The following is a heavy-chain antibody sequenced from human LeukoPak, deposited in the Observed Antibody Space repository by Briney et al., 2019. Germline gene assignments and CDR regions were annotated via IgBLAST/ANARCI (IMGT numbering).Heavy chain of an antibody. J-gene: IGHJ6*03. CDR2: IHSGGTT. D-gene: IGHD3-3*02. V-gene: IGHV4-4*07. CDR1: GDSISDDY. CDR3: ARDNGSGYTKGYEHYYYYLDV. Sequence: KSSETLSLTCTVSGDSISDDYYTWMRRPAGKGLEWIGRIHSGGTTNYNPSLMSRVTLSIDKSKKHISLRLTSVTAADTALYYCARDNGSGYTKGYEHYYYYLDVWGKGTTVTVSS.